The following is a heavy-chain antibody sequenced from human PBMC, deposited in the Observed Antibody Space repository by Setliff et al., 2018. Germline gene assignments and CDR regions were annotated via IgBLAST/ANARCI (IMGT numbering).Heavy chain of an antibody. J-gene: IGHJ1*01. Sequence: LSETLSLTCAVSGFSITNGYYWGWIRQSPGKGLEWIGSVYYSGYTYYKPSLQSRVTMSVDTSKNQFSLKLTSVTAADTAVYYCARVDFTMIQGVIGHWGQGTLVTVSS. CDR2: VYYSGYT. CDR3: ARVDFTMIQGVIGH. CDR1: GFSITNGYY. V-gene: IGHV4-38-2*01. D-gene: IGHD3-10*01.